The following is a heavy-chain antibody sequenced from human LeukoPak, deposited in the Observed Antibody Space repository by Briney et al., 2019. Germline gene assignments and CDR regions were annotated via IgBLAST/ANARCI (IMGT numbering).Heavy chain of an antibody. CDR3: ARWAMDGPFDY. CDR2: INETGGYT. V-gene: IGHV3-23*01. D-gene: IGHD5-18*01. J-gene: IGHJ4*02. CDR1: GFTFRDYW. Sequence: GGSLRLSCAASGFTFRDYWMNWVRQAPGKGLEWISGINETGGYTYYADSVKGRFTISRDTSDNTPYLQMNSLGAEATAVYCCARWAMDGPFDYWGQGTLVIVSS.